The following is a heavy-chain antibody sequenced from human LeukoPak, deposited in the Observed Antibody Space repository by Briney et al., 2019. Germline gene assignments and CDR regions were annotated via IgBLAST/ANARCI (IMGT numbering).Heavy chain of an antibody. J-gene: IGHJ4*02. CDR2: IYYSGST. CDR1: GGSISSSSYY. CDR3: ARELPSGSYYNPFDY. Sequence: PSETLSLTCTVSGGSISSSSYYWGWIRQPPGKGLEWIGSIYYSGSTYYNPSLKSRVTISVDTSKNQFSLKLSSVTAADTAVYYCARELPSGSYYNPFDYWGQGTLVTVSS. D-gene: IGHD3-10*01. V-gene: IGHV4-39*07.